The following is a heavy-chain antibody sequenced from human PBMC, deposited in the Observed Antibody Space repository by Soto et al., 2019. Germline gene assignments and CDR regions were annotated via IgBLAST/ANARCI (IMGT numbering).Heavy chain of an antibody. D-gene: IGHD3-22*01. Sequence: PGGSLRLSCADSGVSCISYSINWVRQAPGKGLEYVSSISTNGGSTHYADSVKGRFTISRDNSKNTQYLQMSSLRADDTAVYYCVKGEYYYDSSGYYPFDYWGQGTLFTVSS. CDR3: VKGEYYYDSSGYYPFDY. CDR1: GVSCISYS. V-gene: IGHV3-64D*06. CDR2: ISTNGGST. J-gene: IGHJ4*02.